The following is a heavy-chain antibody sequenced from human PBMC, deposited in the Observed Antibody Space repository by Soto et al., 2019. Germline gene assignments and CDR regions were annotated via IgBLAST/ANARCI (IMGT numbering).Heavy chain of an antibody. D-gene: IGHD4-4*01. V-gene: IGHV3-7*01. CDR1: GFTFSVSW. Sequence: EVQLVESGGGLVQPGGSLRLSCTASGFTFSVSWMTWVRQAPGKGLEWVARIKPDESEKKYADAVKGRFSISRDNAKNSMYLQMDSLRGEDTAVYYCVRGGSNYASWGQGTLVTVSS. CDR2: IKPDESEK. J-gene: IGHJ5*02. CDR3: VRGGSNYAS.